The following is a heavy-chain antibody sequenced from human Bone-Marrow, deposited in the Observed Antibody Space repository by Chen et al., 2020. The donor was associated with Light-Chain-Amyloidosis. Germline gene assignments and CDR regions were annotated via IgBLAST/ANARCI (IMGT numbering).Heavy chain of an antibody. CDR3: AREVYSGSYCNHDAFDI. CDR2: INPNSGGT. J-gene: IGHJ3*02. Sequence: QVQLVQSGAEVKKPGASVKVSCKASGYTFTGYYMHWVRQAPGQGLEWMGWINPNSGGTNYAQKFQGRVTMTRDTSISTAYMELSRLRSDDTAVYYCAREVYSGSYCNHDAFDIWGQGTMVTVSS. D-gene: IGHD1-26*01. CDR1: GYTFTGYY. V-gene: IGHV1-2*02.